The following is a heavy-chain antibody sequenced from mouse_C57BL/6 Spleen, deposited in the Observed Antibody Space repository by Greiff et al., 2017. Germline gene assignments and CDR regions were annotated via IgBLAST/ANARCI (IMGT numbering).Heavy chain of an antibody. V-gene: IGHV5-12*01. CDR3: ARGTESYWYFGV. D-gene: IGHD3-3*01. J-gene: IGHJ1*03. CDR2: ISNGGGST. CDR1: GFTFSDYY. Sequence: EVHLVESGGGLVQPGGSLKLSCAASGFTFSDYYMYWVRQTPEKRLEWVAYISNGGGSTYYPNTVKGRFTISRDNAKNTLYLQMSRLKSEDTAMYCCARGTESYWYFGVWGTGATVTVSS.